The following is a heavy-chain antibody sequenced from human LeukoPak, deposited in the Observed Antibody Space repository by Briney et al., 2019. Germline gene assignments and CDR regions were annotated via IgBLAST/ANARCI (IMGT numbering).Heavy chain of an antibody. J-gene: IGHJ1*01. CDR2: ISGSGGST. D-gene: IGHD3-10*01. Sequence: GGSLRLSCAASGFTFSSYAMSWVRQAPGKGLEWVSAISGSGGSTYYADSVKGRFTISRDNSKNTLYLQMNSLRAEDTAVYYCAKAAVAPHYYGSGTATAIQHWGQGTLVTVSS. CDR3: AKAAVAPHYYGSGTATAIQH. V-gene: IGHV3-23*01. CDR1: GFTFSSYA.